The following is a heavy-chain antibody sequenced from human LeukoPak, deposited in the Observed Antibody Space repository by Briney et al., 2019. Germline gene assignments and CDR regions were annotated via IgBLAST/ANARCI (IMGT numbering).Heavy chain of an antibody. J-gene: IGHJ4*02. V-gene: IGHV3-30*02. Sequence: GGSLRLSCAASGFTFSSYGMHWVRQAPGKGLEWVAFIRYDGSNKYYADSVKGRFTISRDNSKNTLYLQMNSLRAEDTAVYYCAKDIVVPAAGVYFDYWGQGTLVTVSS. CDR2: IRYDGSNK. CDR3: AKDIVVPAAGVYFDY. D-gene: IGHD2-2*01. CDR1: GFTFSSYG.